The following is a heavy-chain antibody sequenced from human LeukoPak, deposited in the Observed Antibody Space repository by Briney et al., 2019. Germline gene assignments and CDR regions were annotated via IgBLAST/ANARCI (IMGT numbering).Heavy chain of an antibody. J-gene: IGHJ3*02. V-gene: IGHV3-33*08. Sequence: PGRSLRLSCAASGFTFSSYGMHWVRQAPGKGLEWVAVIWYGGSNKYYADSVKGRFTISRDNAKNTLYLQMNSLRAEDTAVYYCASVPPIVVVPAAIPSDAFDIWGQGTMVTVSS. D-gene: IGHD2-2*02. CDR3: ASVPPIVVVPAAIPSDAFDI. CDR1: GFTFSSYG. CDR2: IWYGGSNK.